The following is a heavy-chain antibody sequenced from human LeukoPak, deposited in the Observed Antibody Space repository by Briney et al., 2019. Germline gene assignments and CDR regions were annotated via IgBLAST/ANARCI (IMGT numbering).Heavy chain of an antibody. CDR2: IYTSGST. CDR1: GYSISSDYY. Sequence: SETLSLTCTVSGYSISSDYYWSWIRQPAGKGLEWIGRIYTSGSTNYNPSLKSRVTISVDTSKNQFSLRLSSVTAADTAVYYCARASYSYDINGWVPFDYWGQGTLVTVSS. V-gene: IGHV4-61*02. CDR3: ARASYSYDINGWVPFDY. J-gene: IGHJ4*02. D-gene: IGHD3-22*01.